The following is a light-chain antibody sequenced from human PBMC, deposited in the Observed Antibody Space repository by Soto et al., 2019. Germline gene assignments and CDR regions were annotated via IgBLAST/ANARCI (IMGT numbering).Light chain of an antibody. Sequence: QSALTQPASVVGSPGQSITISCTGTSSDVGSCNCVSWYQQHPGKAPTLMTYEVNKRPSGVSNRFSGSKSGNTASLTISGLQAEDEADYYCCSSVGSPNWVFGGGTKLTVL. CDR1: SSDVGSCNC. J-gene: IGLJ3*02. V-gene: IGLV2-23*02. CDR3: CSSVGSPNWV. CDR2: EVN.